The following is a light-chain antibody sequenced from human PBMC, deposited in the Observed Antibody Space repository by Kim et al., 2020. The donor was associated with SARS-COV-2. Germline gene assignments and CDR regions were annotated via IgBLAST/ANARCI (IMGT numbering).Light chain of an antibody. V-gene: IGKV3-11*01. CDR2: DAS. Sequence: EIVLTQSPATLSLSPGERATLSCRASQSLTMYLAWYQLKPGQAPRLLIYDASIRAPGIPARFSGSGSGTDFTLTISSLEPEDFAVYYCQQRSNWPPYTFGQGTKLEIK. CDR3: QQRSNWPPYT. CDR1: QSLTMY. J-gene: IGKJ2*01.